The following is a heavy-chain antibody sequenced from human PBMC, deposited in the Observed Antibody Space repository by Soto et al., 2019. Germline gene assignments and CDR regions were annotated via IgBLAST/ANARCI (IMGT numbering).Heavy chain of an antibody. D-gene: IGHD3-16*01. CDR2: ISATGGST. J-gene: IGHJ4*02. Sequence: EVQLLESGGNLVQPGGSLRLSCAASGFTFSNYAMSWVRQAPGKGLEWVSIISATGGSTHYADSVKGRVTISRDNSKNTLYLQMNNLRAEDTAVYYCARGGFFGAFDYWGQGTLVTVSS. CDR3: ARGGFFGAFDY. V-gene: IGHV3-23*01. CDR1: GFTFSNYA.